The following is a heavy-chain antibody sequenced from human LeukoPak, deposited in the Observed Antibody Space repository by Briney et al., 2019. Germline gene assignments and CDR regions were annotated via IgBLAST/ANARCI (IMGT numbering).Heavy chain of an antibody. D-gene: IGHD6-19*01. CDR1: GFIFDDYA. V-gene: IGHV3-9*03. Sequence: GRSLSLSCAASGFIFDDYAMHWARQAPGKGLEWVSGISWNRGSIGYAHSVKGLFAISRDNAKNSLLLQMNTLKSEAMAFYYCVKGGHSSGWYTDFDYWGQGTLVTVS. CDR3: VKGGHSSGWYTDFDY. J-gene: IGHJ4*02. CDR2: ISWNRGSI.